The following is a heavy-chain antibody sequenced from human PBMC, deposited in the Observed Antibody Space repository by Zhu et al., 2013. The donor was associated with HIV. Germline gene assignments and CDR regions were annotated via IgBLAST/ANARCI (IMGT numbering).Heavy chain of an antibody. CDR1: GGTFNTYV. CDR2: IIPMFGTT. V-gene: IGHV1-69*01. Sequence: QVQLMQSGAEVKKPGSSVKVSCKASGGTFNTYVISWVRQAPGQGLEWVGGIIPMFGTTDYAQKFQGRVTITAGESTSIAYMELSSLRSEDTAMYYCATHGVSDYGDYAGGQGTLVIVSS. D-gene: IGHD4-17*01. J-gene: IGHJ4*02. CDR3: ATHGVSDYGDYA.